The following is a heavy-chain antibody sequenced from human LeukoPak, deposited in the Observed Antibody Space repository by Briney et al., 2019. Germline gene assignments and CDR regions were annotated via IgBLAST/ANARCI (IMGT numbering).Heavy chain of an antibody. J-gene: IGHJ4*02. CDR3: VRYIGPAVDSDY. D-gene: IGHD2-2*01. V-gene: IGHV4-30-4*01. Sequence: PSETLSLTCTVSGASIRSGDYYWSWIRQPPGKGLEWIGYISYRGSAYYNPSLKSRVTISVDTSKNQFSLKLSSVTAADTAVYYCVRYIGPAVDSDYWGQGTLVTVSS. CDR1: GASIRSGDYY. CDR2: ISYRGSA.